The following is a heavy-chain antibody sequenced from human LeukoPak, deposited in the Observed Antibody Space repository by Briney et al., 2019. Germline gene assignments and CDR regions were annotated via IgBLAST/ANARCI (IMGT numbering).Heavy chain of an antibody. V-gene: IGHV1-69*04. J-gene: IGHJ5*02. Sequence: SVKVFCKASGGTFSSYTISWVRQAPGQGLEWVGRILPILGIANYAQKLQGRVTITADKSTSTAYMELSSLRSEDTAVYYCARDLNDFWSGNNWFDPWGQGTLVTVSS. CDR1: GGTFSSYT. CDR3: ARDLNDFWSGNNWFDP. CDR2: ILPILGIA. D-gene: IGHD3-3*01.